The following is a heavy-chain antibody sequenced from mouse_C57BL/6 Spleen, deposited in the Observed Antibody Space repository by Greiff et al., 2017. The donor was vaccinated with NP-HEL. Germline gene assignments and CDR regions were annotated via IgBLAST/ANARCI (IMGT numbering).Heavy chain of an antibody. CDR1: GFNINDYY. D-gene: IGHD1-1*01. J-gene: IGHJ2*01. V-gene: IGHV14-2*01. CDR2: IDPEDGGT. Sequence: EVQVVESGAELVKPGASVKLSCTASGFNINDYYMHWVKQRTEQGLEWIGRIDPEDGGTKYAPKFQGKATLTADKSSNTAYLQLSSLTSADTAVYCCARAHRYRDYGSSYDYWGQGTTLTVSS. CDR3: ARAHRYRDYGSSYDY.